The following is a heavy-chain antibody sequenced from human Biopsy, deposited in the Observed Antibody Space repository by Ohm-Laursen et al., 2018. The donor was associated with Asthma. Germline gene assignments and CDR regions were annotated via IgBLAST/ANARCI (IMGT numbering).Heavy chain of an antibody. Sequence: SDTLSLTCSLSSGSGGYMRSGNYYWGWIRQPPGKGLEWIGSIYYSGTTSYNPSLESRVTVSADTSKNQFSLKRTSVTAADTAVYYCVRGSSSWHHGPFHYYYGLDVWGQGTTATVSS. CDR1: SGSGGYMRSGNYY. CDR3: VRGSSSWHHGPFHYYYGLDV. D-gene: IGHD6-13*01. J-gene: IGHJ6*02. V-gene: IGHV4-39*01. CDR2: IYYSGTT.